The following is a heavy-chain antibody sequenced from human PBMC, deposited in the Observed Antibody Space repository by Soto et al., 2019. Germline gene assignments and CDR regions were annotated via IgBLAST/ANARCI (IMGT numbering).Heavy chain of an antibody. J-gene: IGHJ5*02. CDR3: TSVVVASPNWFDP. D-gene: IGHD2-15*01. CDR2: IRSKANSYAT. Sequence: GGSLSLSCAASGFTFSGSAMHWVRQASGKGLEWVGRIRSKANSYATAYAASVKGRFTISRDDSKNTAYLQMNSLKTDDTAVYYCTSVVVASPNWFDPWGQGTLVTVSS. CDR1: GFTFSGSA. V-gene: IGHV3-73*01.